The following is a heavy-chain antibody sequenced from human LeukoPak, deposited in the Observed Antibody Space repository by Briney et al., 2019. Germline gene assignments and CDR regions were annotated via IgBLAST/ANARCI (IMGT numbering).Heavy chain of an antibody. CDR3: AKGIDSTGYYPFDY. J-gene: IGHJ4*02. D-gene: IGHD3-22*01. CDR1: GFIFNNYA. CDR2: ISESGGET. Sequence: GGSLRLSCAASGFIFNNYAMSWVRQAPGKGLEWVSAISESGGETYHADSVEGRFTISRDTSKSTLYLQLNSLRAEDTAIYYCAKGIDSTGYYPFDYWGQGTLVTVSS. V-gene: IGHV3-23*01.